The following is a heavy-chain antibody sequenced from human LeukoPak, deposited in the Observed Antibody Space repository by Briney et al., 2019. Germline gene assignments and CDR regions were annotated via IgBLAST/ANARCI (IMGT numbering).Heavy chain of an antibody. V-gene: IGHV3-13*01. J-gene: IGHJ6*02. CDR2: IGTAGDT. CDR3: ARGNWNYYGSGTYGMDV. D-gene: IGHD3-10*01. CDR1: GFTFRTYD. Sequence: GGSLRLSCAASGFTFRTYDMHWVRHPTGKGLEWVSTIGTAGDTYYPGSVKGRFTTSRENAKNSFYLQMNSLRAGDTAVYFCARGNWNYYGSGTYGMDVWGQGTTVTVSS.